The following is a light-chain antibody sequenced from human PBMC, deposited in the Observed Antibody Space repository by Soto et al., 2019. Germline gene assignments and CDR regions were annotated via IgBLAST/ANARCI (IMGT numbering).Light chain of an antibody. CDR2: DTS. V-gene: IGKV3-11*01. CDR1: QSISSH. CDR3: QQRVNWPLT. J-gene: IGKJ4*01. Sequence: EIVLTQSPATLSLSPGERATLSCRASQSISSHLAWYQQKPGQAPRLLMFDTSNRATGIPARFSGSGSGTDFTLSISSLAPEDLAVYYCQQRVNWPLTYGGGTKVELK.